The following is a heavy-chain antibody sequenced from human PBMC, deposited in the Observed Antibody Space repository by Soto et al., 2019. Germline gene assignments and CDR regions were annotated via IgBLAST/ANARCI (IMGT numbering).Heavy chain of an antibody. CDR3: AKDRAGYYDSSGYYPLFDY. CDR1: GFTFSSYA. CDR2: ISGSGGST. V-gene: IGHV3-23*01. D-gene: IGHD3-22*01. Sequence: EVQLLESGGGLVQPGGSLRLSCAASGFTFSSYAMSWVRQAPGEGLEWVSAISGSGGSTYYADSVKGRFTISRDNSKNTLYLQMNSLRAEDTAVYYCAKDRAGYYDSSGYYPLFDYWGQGTLVTVSS. J-gene: IGHJ4*02.